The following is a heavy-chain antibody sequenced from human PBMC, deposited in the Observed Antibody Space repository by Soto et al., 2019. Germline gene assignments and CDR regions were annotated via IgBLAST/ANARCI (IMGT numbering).Heavy chain of an antibody. CDR1: GGTFSSYA. D-gene: IGHD3-10*01. CDR2: IIPIFGTA. Sequence: GASVKVSCKASGGTFSSYAISWVRQAPGQGLEWMGGIIPIFGTANYAQKFQGRVTITADESTSTAYMELSSLRSEDTAVYYCATTQLLWFGELPTYDAFDIWGQGTMVTVSS. V-gene: IGHV1-69*13. J-gene: IGHJ3*02. CDR3: ATTQLLWFGELPTYDAFDI.